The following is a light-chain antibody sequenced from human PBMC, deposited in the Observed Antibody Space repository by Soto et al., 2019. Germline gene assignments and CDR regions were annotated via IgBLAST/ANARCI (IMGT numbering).Light chain of an antibody. CDR1: QSPRNGLGKTY. Sequence: DIVMTQTPLSLSVTPGQPASISCKSSQSPRNGLGKTYLNWYLQKQGQHPQPLIYEVSNRFSGVPDRFSGSGSGTDFTLKISRVEAEDVGVYYCMQSIQPPITFGQGTRLEIK. J-gene: IGKJ5*01. CDR2: EVS. CDR3: MQSIQPPIT. V-gene: IGKV2D-29*01.